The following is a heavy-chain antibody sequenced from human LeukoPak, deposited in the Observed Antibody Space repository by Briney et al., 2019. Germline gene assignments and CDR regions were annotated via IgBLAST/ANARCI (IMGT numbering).Heavy chain of an antibody. D-gene: IGHD6-19*01. CDR2: IIPIFGTA. Sequence: ASVKVSCKASGDTFSSYAMSWVRQAPGQGLEWMGGIIPIFGTANYAQKFQGRVTITADKSTSTAYMELSSLRSEDTAVYYCARVASSGWKFDYWGQGTLVTVSS. CDR3: ARVASSGWKFDY. J-gene: IGHJ4*02. CDR1: GDTFSSYA. V-gene: IGHV1-69*06.